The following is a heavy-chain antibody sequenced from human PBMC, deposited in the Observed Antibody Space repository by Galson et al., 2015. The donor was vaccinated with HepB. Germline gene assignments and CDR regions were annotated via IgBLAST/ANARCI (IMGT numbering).Heavy chain of an antibody. CDR3: ARGYYDSGNYGGDL. D-gene: IGHD3-22*01. CDR1: GFTFSSYA. CDR2: ISFDGSNGSNK. V-gene: IGHV3-30*04. Sequence: SLRLSCAASGFTFSSYAMHWVRQAPGKGLEWVAVISFDGSNGSNKYYADSVKGRFSISRDNSKNTLFLQMNSLRSEDTAVYYCARGYYDSGNYGGDLWGRGTLVTVSS. J-gene: IGHJ2*01.